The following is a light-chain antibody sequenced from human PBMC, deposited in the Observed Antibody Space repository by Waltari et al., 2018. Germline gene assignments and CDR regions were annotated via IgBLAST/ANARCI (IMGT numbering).Light chain of an antibody. CDR3: QQSDGLPRT. CDR2: DAS. V-gene: IGKV1-33*01. CDR1: QNITNY. J-gene: IGKJ2*01. Sequence: DIQMTQFPSSLSASVGDRVTIACHASQNITNYLNWYQQTIGRAPKLLIYDASNLETGVSSRFSGSGSGTNFTFVISSLQPEDIATYYCQQSDGLPRTFGQGTQVEIK.